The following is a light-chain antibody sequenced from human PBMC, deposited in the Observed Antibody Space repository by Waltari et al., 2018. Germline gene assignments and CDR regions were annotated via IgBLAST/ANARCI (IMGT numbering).Light chain of an antibody. CDR1: QSVSSSY. Sequence: EVVLTQFPGTLSLSPGERAILSCMTSQSVSSSYLAWYQQKPGQAPRLLIYATSTRVTVAPDRFSGSGSGTDFALSISRLEPEDFAVYFCQRYGSSPPVYTFGPGTKLVIK. CDR2: ATS. J-gene: IGKJ2*01. V-gene: IGKV3-20*01. CDR3: QRYGSSPPVYT.